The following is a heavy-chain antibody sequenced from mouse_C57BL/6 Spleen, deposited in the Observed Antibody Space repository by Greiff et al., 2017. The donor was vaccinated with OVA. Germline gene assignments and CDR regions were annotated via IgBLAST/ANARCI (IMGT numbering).Heavy chain of an antibody. CDR3: ARSLLYDYDVYWYFDV. V-gene: IGHV3-8*01. D-gene: IGHD2-4*01. CDR2: ISYSGST. Sequence: DVQLQESGPGLAKPSQTLSLTCSVTGYSITSDYWNWIRKFPGNKLEYMGYISYSGSTYYNPSLKSRISITRDTSKNQYYLQLNSVTTEDTATYYCARSLLYDYDVYWYFDVWGTGTTVTVSS. J-gene: IGHJ1*03. CDR1: GYSITSDY.